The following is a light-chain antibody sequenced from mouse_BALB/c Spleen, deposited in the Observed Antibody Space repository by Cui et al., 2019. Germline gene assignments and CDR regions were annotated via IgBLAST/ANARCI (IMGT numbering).Light chain of an antibody. CDR1: ENIYSN. CDR3: QHFWGTPLT. CDR2: AAT. Sequence: DIQMTQYPASLPVSVGETVTITCRASENIYSNLAWYQQKQGKSPQLLVYAATNLADGVPSRFSGSGSGTQYSLKINSLQSEDFGSYYCQHFWGTPLTFGAGTKLELK. J-gene: IGKJ5*01. V-gene: IGKV12-46*01.